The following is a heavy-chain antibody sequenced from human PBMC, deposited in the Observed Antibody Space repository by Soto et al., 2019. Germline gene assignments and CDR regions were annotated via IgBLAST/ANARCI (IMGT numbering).Heavy chain of an antibody. Sequence: PGGSLRLSCAASGFSFDNAWMNWVRQAPGKGLEWVGRIKSKIDGGTTDYAAPVQGRFTLSRDDSKNMLFLQMTSLKTEDTAVYFCTTSVFVTGLDFWGQGTMVTVSS. CDR3: TTSVFVTGLDF. D-gene: IGHD3-3*01. V-gene: IGHV3-15*07. CDR2: IKSKIDGGTT. J-gene: IGHJ3*01. CDR1: GFSFDNAW.